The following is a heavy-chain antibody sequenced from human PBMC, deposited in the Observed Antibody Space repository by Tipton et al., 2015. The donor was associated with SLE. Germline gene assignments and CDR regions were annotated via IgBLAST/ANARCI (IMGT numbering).Heavy chain of an antibody. Sequence: SLRLSCAASGFTFSTHAMPWVRQAPGRGLEWVSYISSTGTPIHYADSVKGRFTISRDNAKNSVYLQMHSLRDEDTAVYYCARDVAPSYFYYWGQGTLVTVSS. CDR1: GFTFSTHA. V-gene: IGHV3-48*02. CDR3: ARDVAPSYFYY. J-gene: IGHJ4*02. CDR2: ISSTGTPI.